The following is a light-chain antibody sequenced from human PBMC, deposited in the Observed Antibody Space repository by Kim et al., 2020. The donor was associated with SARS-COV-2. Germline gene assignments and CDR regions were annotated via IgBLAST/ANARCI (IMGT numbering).Light chain of an antibody. CDR2: RNN. V-gene: IGLV10-54*04. CDR3: AAWDDSLKAWV. Sequence: NGTLACNGNSNNIGGEGVAGQQQHQSHHPKLLTYRNNTRPSGIAERFSASRSGNAAFLTSTGIQPEDEADYYCAAWDDSLKAWVFGGGTQLTVL. CDR1: SNNIGGEG. J-gene: IGLJ3*02.